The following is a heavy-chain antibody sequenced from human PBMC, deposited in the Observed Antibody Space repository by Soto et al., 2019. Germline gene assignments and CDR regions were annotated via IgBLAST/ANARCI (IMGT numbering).Heavy chain of an antibody. CDR1: GYTFTNYA. V-gene: IGHV1-3*05. CDR3: ARGSPNRSGWTLDY. CDR2: IRADNDNT. Sequence: QVQLVQSGAEEKKPGASMKVSCRASGYTFTNYAMHWVRQAPGQSLEWMGWIRADNDNTEYSQRFQGRITITRDTSASTAYMELRSLRSEGTAVFYCARGSPNRSGWTLDYWGQGTLVTVSS. J-gene: IGHJ4*02. D-gene: IGHD3-22*01.